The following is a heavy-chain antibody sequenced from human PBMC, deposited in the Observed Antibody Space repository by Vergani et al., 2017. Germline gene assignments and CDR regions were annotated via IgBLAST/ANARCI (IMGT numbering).Heavy chain of an antibody. Sequence: VQLVESGGGVVQPGRSLRLSCAASGFTFSSYGMHWVRQAPGKGLEWVSYITSSSSTIYYADSVKGRFTISRDNAKNSLYLQMNSLRAEDTAVYYCARGGFSLFHTEYDYVSGFNYWGQGTLVTVSS. CDR3: ARGGFSLFHTEYDYVSGFNY. J-gene: IGHJ4*02. CDR2: ITSSSSTI. V-gene: IGHV3-48*01. D-gene: IGHD3-16*01. CDR1: GFTFSSYG.